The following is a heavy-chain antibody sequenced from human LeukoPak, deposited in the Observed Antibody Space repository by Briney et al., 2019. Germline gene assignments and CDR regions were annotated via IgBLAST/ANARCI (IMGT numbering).Heavy chain of an antibody. CDR3: AKEGRAGAAYFDY. Sequence: PGGSLRLSCAASGFTFSSYAMSWVRQAPGKGLEWVSAISGSGGSTYYADSVKGRFIISRDNSKNTPYLQLSSLRAEDTAIYYCAKEGRAGAAYFDYWGQGTRVTVSS. D-gene: IGHD1-26*01. CDR2: ISGSGGST. CDR1: GFTFSSYA. J-gene: IGHJ4*02. V-gene: IGHV3-23*01.